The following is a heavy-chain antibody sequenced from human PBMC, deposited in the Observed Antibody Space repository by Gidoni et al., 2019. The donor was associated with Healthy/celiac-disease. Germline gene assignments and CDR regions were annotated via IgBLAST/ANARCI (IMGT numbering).Heavy chain of an antibody. CDR2: IYSGGST. V-gene: IGHV3-66*01. CDR3: ARAPGNSYYYYYYMEV. Sequence: EVQLVESGGGLVQPGGSLRLSCAASGFTVRSNYMSWVRQAPGKGLEWVSVIYSGGSTYYADSVKGRFTISRDNSKNTLYLQMNSLRAEDTAVYYCARAPGNSYYYYYYMEVWGKGTTVTVSS. D-gene: IGHD4-4*01. CDR1: GFTVRSNY. J-gene: IGHJ6*03.